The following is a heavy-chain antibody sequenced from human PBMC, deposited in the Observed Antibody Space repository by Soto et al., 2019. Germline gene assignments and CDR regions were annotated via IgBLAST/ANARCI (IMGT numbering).Heavy chain of an antibody. Sequence: GSDHTLVNPTQTLTLTWTFSGFSHSTSGMRVSWIRQPPGKALEWLARIDWDDDKLYNTSLNTRLTISQDTSTDQVVLTMTNMDPVYQATYYCALTPRRCSSTNCYVAMDVWGQGTTVTVSS. CDR2: IDWDDDK. CDR3: ALTPRRCSSTNCYVAMDV. J-gene: IGHJ6*02. D-gene: IGHD2-2*01. V-gene: IGHV2-70*04. CDR1: GFSHSTSGMR.